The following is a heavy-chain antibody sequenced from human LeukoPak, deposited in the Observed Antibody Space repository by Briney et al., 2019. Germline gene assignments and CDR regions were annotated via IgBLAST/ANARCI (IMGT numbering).Heavy chain of an antibody. Sequence: SETLSLTCTVSGGSISSSSYYWGWIRQPPGKGLEWIGSIYYSGSTYCNPSLKSRVTISVDTSKNQFSLKLGSVTAADTAVYYCARGSNLLRTLDYWGQGILVTVSS. J-gene: IGHJ4*02. D-gene: IGHD3-10*01. CDR2: IYYSGST. V-gene: IGHV4-39*01. CDR1: GGSISSSSYY. CDR3: ARGSNLLRTLDY.